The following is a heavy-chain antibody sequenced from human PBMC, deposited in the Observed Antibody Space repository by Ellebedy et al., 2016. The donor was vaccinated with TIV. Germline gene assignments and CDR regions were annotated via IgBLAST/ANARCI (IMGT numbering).Heavy chain of an antibody. CDR3: ARGWSTPDS. Sequence: GESLKISCVASGFTFSNYNMNWVRQPPGKGLEWVSSIRSTSSDKYYAESVKGRFTISRDNAQNSLFLQMNSLRAEDTAVYYCARGWSTPDSWGQGILVIVSS. CDR2: IRSTSSDK. CDR1: GFTFSNYN. D-gene: IGHD2-8*02. J-gene: IGHJ4*02. V-gene: IGHV3-21*01.